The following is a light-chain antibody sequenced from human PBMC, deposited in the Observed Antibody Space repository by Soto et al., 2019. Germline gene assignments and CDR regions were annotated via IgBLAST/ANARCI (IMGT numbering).Light chain of an antibody. J-gene: IGKJ1*01. V-gene: IGKV1-5*01. CDR3: QQYNGYPWT. Sequence: DIQMTQSPSTLSASVGDRVTITCRARQSITSWLAWYQQKPGKAPKLLMYDASSLHSGVPSRLSGSGSGTEFTLTISSLQPDDFATYYCQQYNGYPWTFDQGTKVEIK. CDR1: QSITSW. CDR2: DAS.